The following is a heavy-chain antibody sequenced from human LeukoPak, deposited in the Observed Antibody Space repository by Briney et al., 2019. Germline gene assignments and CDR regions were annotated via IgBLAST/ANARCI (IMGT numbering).Heavy chain of an antibody. CDR3: AGGRNIVATIIGY. Sequence: ASVKVSCKASGYTFTSYDINWVRQATGQGLEWMGWMNPNSGTTGYAQKFQGRVTMTRNTSISTAYMELSSLRSEDTAVYYCAGGRNIVATIIGYWGQGTLVTVSS. CDR1: GYTFTSYD. V-gene: IGHV1-8*01. CDR2: MNPNSGTT. D-gene: IGHD5-12*01. J-gene: IGHJ4*02.